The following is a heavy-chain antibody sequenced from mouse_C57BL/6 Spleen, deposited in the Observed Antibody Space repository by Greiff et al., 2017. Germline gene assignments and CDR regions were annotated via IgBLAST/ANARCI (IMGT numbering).Heavy chain of an antibody. Sequence: QVQLKQPGAELVKPGASVKVSCKASGYTFTSYWMHWVKQRPGQGLEWIGRIHPSDSDTNYNQKFKGKATLTVDKSSSTAYMQLSSLTSEDSSVYYCAIEGSYYYCSSYGYFDVWGTGTTVTVSS. V-gene: IGHV1-74*01. D-gene: IGHD1-1*01. J-gene: IGHJ1*03. CDR1: GYTFTSYW. CDR3: AIEGSYYYCSSYGYFDV. CDR2: IHPSDSDT.